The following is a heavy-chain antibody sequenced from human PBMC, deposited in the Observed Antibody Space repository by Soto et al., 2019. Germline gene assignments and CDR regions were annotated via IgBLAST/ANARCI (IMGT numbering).Heavy chain of an antibody. CDR3: ARKRGSGRTFDS. D-gene: IGHD6-19*01. V-gene: IGHV3-48*01. CDR2: ISSSSTI. J-gene: IGHJ4*02. CDR1: GFTFSTYS. Sequence: EVQLVESGGDLVQPGGSLRLSCAASGFTFSTYSMNWVRQAPGKGLEWVSSISSSSTIYYADSVKGRFTISRGNVQNSRYLQLHRRRAEDTAVYYCARKRGSGRTFDSWRQGALVTV.